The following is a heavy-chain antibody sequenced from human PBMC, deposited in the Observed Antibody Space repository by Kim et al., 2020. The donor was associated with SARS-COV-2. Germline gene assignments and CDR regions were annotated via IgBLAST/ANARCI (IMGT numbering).Heavy chain of an antibody. CDR1: GFTFSSYW. D-gene: IGHD3-22*01. Sequence: GGSLRLSCAASGFTFSSYWMSWVRQAPGKGLEWVANIKQDGSEKYYVDSVKGRFTISRDNAKNSLYLQMNSLRAEDTAVYYCAREQRENLPKPTYYYDSSGYYYYYGMDVWGQGTTVTVSS. CDR2: IKQDGSEK. J-gene: IGHJ6*02. CDR3: AREQRENLPKPTYYYDSSGYYYYYGMDV. V-gene: IGHV3-7*01.